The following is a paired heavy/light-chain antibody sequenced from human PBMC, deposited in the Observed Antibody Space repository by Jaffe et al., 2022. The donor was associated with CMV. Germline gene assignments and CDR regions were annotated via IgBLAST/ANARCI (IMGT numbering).Light chain of an antibody. CDR2: EVS. CDR3: CSYAGSVV. Sequence: QSALTQPASVSGSPGQSITISCTGTSSDVGSYNLVSWYQQHPGKAPKLMIYEVSKRPSGVSNRFSGSKSGNTASLTISGLQAEDEADYYCCSYAGSVVFGGGTKLTVL. J-gene: IGLJ2*01. V-gene: IGLV2-23*02. CDR1: SSDVGSYNL.
Heavy chain of an antibody. CDR2: IYTSGST. J-gene: IGHJ6*02. Sequence: QVQLQESGPGLVKPSETLSLTCTVSGGSISSYYWSWIRQPAGKGLEWIGRIYTSGSTNYNPSLKSRVTMSVDTSKNQFSLKLSSVTAADTAVYYCARDKRDFWSGYYGRDYYYGMDVWGQGTTVTVSS. V-gene: IGHV4-4*07. D-gene: IGHD3-3*01. CDR1: GGSISSYY. CDR3: ARDKRDFWSGYYGRDYYYGMDV.